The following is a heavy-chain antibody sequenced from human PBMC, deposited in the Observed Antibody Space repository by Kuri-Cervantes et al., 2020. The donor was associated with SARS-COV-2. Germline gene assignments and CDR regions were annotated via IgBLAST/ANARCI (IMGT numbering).Heavy chain of an antibody. V-gene: IGHV1-69*13. CDR2: IIPIFGTT. CDR1: GGSFSNYV. CDR3: AIRVEKGVGDYYYYYMDV. J-gene: IGHJ6*03. Sequence: SVKVSCKASGGSFSNYVISWVRQAPGQGLEWMGRIIPIFGTTNFAQRFQGRVTITADESTSTAYMELSSLRFEDTAVYYCAIRVEKGVGDYYYYYMDVWGKGTTVTVSS. D-gene: IGHD2-8*02.